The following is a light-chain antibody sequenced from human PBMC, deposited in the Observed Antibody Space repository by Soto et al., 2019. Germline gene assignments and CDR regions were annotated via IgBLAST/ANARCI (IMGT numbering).Light chain of an antibody. CDR1: QSLVYSDGNTY. Sequence: DVVLTQTPLSSPVTLGQPASISCRSSQSLVYSDGNTYLSWLQQRPGQPPRLLIYQISNRFSGVPDRFSGSGAGTDFTLKISRVEAEDVGLYYCMQFAHFPRTFGQGTKVEI. CDR3: MQFAHFPRT. V-gene: IGKV2-24*01. CDR2: QIS. J-gene: IGKJ1*01.